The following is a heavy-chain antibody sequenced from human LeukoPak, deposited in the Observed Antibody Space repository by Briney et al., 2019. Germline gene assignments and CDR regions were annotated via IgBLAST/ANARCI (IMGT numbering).Heavy chain of an antibody. J-gene: IGHJ4*02. CDR3: ARRDGYSDFDF. Sequence: SETLSLTCAVYGGSFSGYYWSWIRQPPGKGLEWIGEINHSGSTNYNPSLKGRVTISVDTSKNQFSLNLSSVTAADTAVYYCARRDGYSDFDFWGQGTLVTVSS. D-gene: IGHD5-24*01. CDR1: GGSFSGYY. V-gene: IGHV4-34*01. CDR2: INHSGST.